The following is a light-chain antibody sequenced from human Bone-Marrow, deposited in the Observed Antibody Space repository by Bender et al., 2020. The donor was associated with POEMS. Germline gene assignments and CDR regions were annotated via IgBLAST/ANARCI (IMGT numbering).Light chain of an antibody. Sequence: QSALTQPASVSGSPGQSITISCTGASSDVGAYNLVSWYQQHPGKAPKLIIYDVSNRPSGVSTRFSGSKSGNTASLIISGLQAEDEADYYCSSHAITNTRIFGGGTKVTVL. CDR3: SSHAITNTRI. V-gene: IGLV2-14*02. CDR1: SSDVGAYNL. CDR2: DVS. J-gene: IGLJ2*01.